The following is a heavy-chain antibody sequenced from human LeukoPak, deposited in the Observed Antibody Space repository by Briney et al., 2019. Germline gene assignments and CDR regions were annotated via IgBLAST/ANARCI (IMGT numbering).Heavy chain of an antibody. J-gene: IGHJ4*02. CDR3: ARVNVINSGYDWIVGSPSGY. CDR1: GYTFTSYG. Sequence: ASVKVSCKASGYTFTSYGISWVRQATGQGLEWMGWISAYNGNTNYAQKLQGRVTMTTDTSTSTAYMELRSLRSDDTAVYYCARVNVINSGYDWIVGSPSGYWGQGTLVTVSS. V-gene: IGHV1-18*01. D-gene: IGHD5-12*01. CDR2: ISAYNGNT.